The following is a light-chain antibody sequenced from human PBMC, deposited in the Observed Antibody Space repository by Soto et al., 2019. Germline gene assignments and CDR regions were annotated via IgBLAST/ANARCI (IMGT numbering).Light chain of an antibody. CDR1: QSLVHSDGNTY. CDR3: VQNIHWTGT. V-gene: IGKV2-30*02. J-gene: IGKJ1*01. CDR2: KVS. Sequence: DVVMTQSPLSLPVTLGQPASISCRSSQSLVHSDGNTYLNWFQQRPGQSPRRLIYKVSNRGSGVQERFSGSGSGTDFTLKISRVEAEDVGVYYCVQNIHWTGTFGQGTQ.